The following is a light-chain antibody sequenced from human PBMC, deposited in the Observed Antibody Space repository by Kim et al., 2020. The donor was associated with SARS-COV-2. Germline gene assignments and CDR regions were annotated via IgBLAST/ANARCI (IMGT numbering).Light chain of an antibody. CDR3: QAWDTTVV. CDR2: RDT. CDR1: KLGDNY. V-gene: IGLV3-1*01. Sequence: SYELTQAPSVSVSPGQTASITCSGDKLGDNYVCWYQQKPGQSPVLVIYRDTKRPSGIPERFSGSNSGNTATLTISGTQAMDEADYYSQAWDTTVVFGGGTQLTVL. J-gene: IGLJ2*01.